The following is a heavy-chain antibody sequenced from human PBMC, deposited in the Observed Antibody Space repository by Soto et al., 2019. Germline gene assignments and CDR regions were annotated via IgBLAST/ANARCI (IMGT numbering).Heavy chain of an antibody. V-gene: IGHV4-31*03. CDR1: GGSISSGGYY. CDR2: IYYSGST. J-gene: IGHJ6*02. Sequence: PSETLSLTCTVSGGSISSGGYYWSWIRQHPGKGLEWIGYIYYSGSTYYNPSLKSRVTISVDTSKNQFSLKLSSVTAADTAVYYCARQHTMVRGVMNYYYYGMDVWGQGTTVTVSS. CDR3: ARQHTMVRGVMNYYYYGMDV. D-gene: IGHD3-10*01.